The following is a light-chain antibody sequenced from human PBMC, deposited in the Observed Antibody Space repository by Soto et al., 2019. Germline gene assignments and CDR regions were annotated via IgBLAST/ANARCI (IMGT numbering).Light chain of an antibody. V-gene: IGKV3D-15*01. CDR2: GAS. J-gene: IGKJ1*01. Sequence: EIVLTQSPGTLSLSPGERATLSCRASQSVSNNYLAWYKQKPGQAPRLRIYGASNRATGIPDRFSGRWSGTEFTLTISSLQSEDLAVYYCQQYNNWPRTFGQGTKVDIK. CDR3: QQYNNWPRT. CDR1: QSVSNN.